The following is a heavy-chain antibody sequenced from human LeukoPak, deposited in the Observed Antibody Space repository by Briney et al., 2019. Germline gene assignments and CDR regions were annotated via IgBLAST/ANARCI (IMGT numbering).Heavy chain of an antibody. V-gene: IGHV4-4*07. Sequence: SETLSLTCTVSGGSISSYYWSWIRQPAGKGLEWIGRIYTSGSTNYNPSLKSRVTMSVDTSKNQFSLKLSSVTAADTAVYYCARVGRGAAAGTANHEGYYYYYGMDVWGQGTTVTVSS. J-gene: IGHJ6*02. D-gene: IGHD6-13*01. CDR1: GGSISSYY. CDR2: IYTSGST. CDR3: ARVGRGAAAGTANHEGYYYYYGMDV.